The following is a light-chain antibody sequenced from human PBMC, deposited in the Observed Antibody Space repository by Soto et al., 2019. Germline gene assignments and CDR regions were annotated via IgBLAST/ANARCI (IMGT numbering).Light chain of an antibody. Sequence: SLLTQSPDNLSLSPGQRATLSFRARQSVTGNYLAWYQQKPGQAPRLLIYGASSRATGIPDRFSGSGSGTDFTLTISRLEPEDFAVYYCQQYGIAPSWTFGQGAKVDIK. CDR2: GAS. J-gene: IGKJ1*01. CDR3: QQYGIAPSWT. CDR1: QSVTGNY. V-gene: IGKV3-20*01.